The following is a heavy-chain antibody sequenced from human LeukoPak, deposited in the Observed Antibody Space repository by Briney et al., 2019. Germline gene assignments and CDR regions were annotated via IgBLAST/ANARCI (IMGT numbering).Heavy chain of an antibody. CDR3: ARDPDSSAFDY. V-gene: IGHV3-7*01. Sequence: HPGGSLRLSCTASGINFGTSWMSWVRQSPGKGLEFLANIKYDGTVKNYLDSVKGRFTISRDNPKNSMYLQMDSLRAEGTAIYYCARDPDSSAFDYWGQGALVTVSS. J-gene: IGHJ4*02. D-gene: IGHD2-15*01. CDR1: GINFGTSW. CDR2: IKYDGTVK.